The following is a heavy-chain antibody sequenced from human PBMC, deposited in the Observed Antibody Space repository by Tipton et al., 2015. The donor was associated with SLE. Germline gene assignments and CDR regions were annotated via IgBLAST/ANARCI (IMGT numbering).Heavy chain of an antibody. CDR2: ISGSGGST. D-gene: IGHD2-15*01. CDR3: AKADIVVVVAANAFDI. CDR1: GFTFSSYA. V-gene: IGHV3-23*01. J-gene: IGHJ3*02. Sequence: SLRLSCAASGFTFSSYAMSWVRQARGKGLEWVSAISGSGGSTYYADSVKGRFTISRDNSKNTLYLQMNSLRAEDTAVYYCAKADIVVVVAANAFDIWGQGTMVTVSS.